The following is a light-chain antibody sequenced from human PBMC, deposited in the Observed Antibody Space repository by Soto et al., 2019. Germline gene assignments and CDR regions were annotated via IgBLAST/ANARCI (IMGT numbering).Light chain of an antibody. V-gene: IGLV2-14*01. J-gene: IGLJ1*01. CDR3: SSYTITSTYV. Sequence: QSVLTQPASVSGSPGQSITISCTGTSSDVGGYNYVSWYQQHPGKAPKLMIYEVSDRPSGVSNRFSGSKSGNTASLTISGLQAEDEADYYCSSYTITSTYVLGTGPNVTV. CDR2: EVS. CDR1: SSDVGGYNY.